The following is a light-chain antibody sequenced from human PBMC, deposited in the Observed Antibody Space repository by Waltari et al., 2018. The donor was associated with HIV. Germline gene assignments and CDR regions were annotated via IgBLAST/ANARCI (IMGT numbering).Light chain of an antibody. CDR3: QVWDSSSDHWV. J-gene: IGLJ3*02. Sequence: SYVLTQPPSVSVAPGKTARITCGGNNIATKSVHWYQQKPGQAPVLVIYYDNDRPSGSPERCSGSNSGNTATLTISRVEAGDEADYYCQVWDSSSDHWVFGGGTQLTVL. V-gene: IGLV3-21*04. CDR2: YDN. CDR1: NIATKS.